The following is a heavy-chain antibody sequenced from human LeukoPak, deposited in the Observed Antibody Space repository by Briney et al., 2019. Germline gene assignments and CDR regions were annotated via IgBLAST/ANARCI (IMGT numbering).Heavy chain of an antibody. Sequence: ASVKVSCKASGYTFTSYAMHWVRQAPGQRLEWMGWINAGNGNTKYSQKFQGRVTITRDTSASTAYMELSSLRSEDTAVYYCARFADTEYYFDYWGQGTLVTVSS. CDR1: GYTFTSYA. CDR3: ARFADTEYYFDY. J-gene: IGHJ4*02. D-gene: IGHD3-10*01. CDR2: INAGNGNT. V-gene: IGHV1-3*01.